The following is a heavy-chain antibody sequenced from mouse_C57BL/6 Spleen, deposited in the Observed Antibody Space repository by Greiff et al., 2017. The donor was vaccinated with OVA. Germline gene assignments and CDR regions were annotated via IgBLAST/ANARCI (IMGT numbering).Heavy chain of an antibody. D-gene: IGHD2-4*01. CDR3: ASYYDYGGAMDY. CDR2: IYPGSGST. Sequence: QVQLQQSGAELVKPGASVKMSCKASGYTFTSYWITWVKQRPGQGLEWIGDIYPGSGSTNYNEKFKSKATLTVDTSSSTAYMQLSSLTSEDSAVYYCASYYDYGGAMDYWGQGTSVTVSS. J-gene: IGHJ4*01. CDR1: GYTFTSYW. V-gene: IGHV1-55*01.